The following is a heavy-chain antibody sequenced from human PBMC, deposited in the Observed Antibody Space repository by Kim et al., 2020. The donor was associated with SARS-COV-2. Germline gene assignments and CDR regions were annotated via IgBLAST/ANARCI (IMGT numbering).Heavy chain of an antibody. V-gene: IGHV3-9*01. CDR3: AKGWFGADFYYYYGMDV. Sequence: GGSLRLSCAASGFRIDDYAMHWVRQAPGKGLEWVSGISLNSGNIGYADSVKGRFTISRDNPRNSFYLQMNSLRPEDTALYYCAKGWFGADFYYYYGMDVWGQGTTVTVSS. CDR2: ISLNSGNI. CDR1: GFRIDDYA. D-gene: IGHD3-10*01. J-gene: IGHJ6*02.